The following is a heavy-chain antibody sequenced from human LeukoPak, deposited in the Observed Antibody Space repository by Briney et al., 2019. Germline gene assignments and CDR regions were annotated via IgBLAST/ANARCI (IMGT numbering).Heavy chain of an antibody. D-gene: IGHD6-6*01. CDR1: GGTVTTYA. J-gene: IGHJ3*02. CDR2: IIPIFDTP. Sequence: SVKVSCKTSGGTVTTYAIVWVRQAPGQGLEWMGGIIPIFDTPDHAQRFQGRVTITADRSTGTVYLELSSLRSEDTAVYYCARSHSSSSGHDAFNIWGQGTLVTVSS. V-gene: IGHV1-69*06. CDR3: ARSHSSSSGHDAFNI.